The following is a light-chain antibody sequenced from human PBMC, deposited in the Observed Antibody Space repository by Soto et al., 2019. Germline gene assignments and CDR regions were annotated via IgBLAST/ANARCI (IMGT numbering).Light chain of an antibody. CDR1: KRISSN. CDR3: QRYSNWPPTWT. Sequence: EIVMTQSPATLSVSLGERATLSCRASKRISSNLAWYQQKPGQAPRLLIFGASTRATGIPARFSGSGSGTEFTLTISSLQSEDFAVYFCQRYSNWPPTWTFGQGTKVEIK. J-gene: IGKJ1*01. CDR2: GAS. V-gene: IGKV3-15*01.